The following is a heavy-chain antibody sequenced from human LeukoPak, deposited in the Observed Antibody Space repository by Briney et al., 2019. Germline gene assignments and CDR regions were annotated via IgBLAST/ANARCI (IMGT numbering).Heavy chain of an antibody. Sequence: GGSLRLSCAASGFTFSSYAMSWVRQAPGKGLEWVSAISGSGGSTYYADSVKGRFTISRDNSKNTLYLQMNSLRAEDTAVYYCARCTMVRGAADYWGQGTLVTVSS. CDR1: GFTFSSYA. D-gene: IGHD3-10*01. J-gene: IGHJ4*02. CDR2: ISGSGGST. CDR3: ARCTMVRGAADY. V-gene: IGHV3-23*01.